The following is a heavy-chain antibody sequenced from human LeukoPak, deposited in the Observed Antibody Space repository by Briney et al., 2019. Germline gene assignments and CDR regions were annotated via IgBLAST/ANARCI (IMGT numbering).Heavy chain of an antibody. CDR1: GGSISSSSYY. CDR3: ARSWNGGYSYGTPYYFDY. Sequence: TSETLSLTCTVSGGSISSSSYYWGWIRQPPGKGLEWIGSIYYSGNTYYNPSLKSRVTISVDTSKNQFSLKLSSVTAADTAVYYCARSWNGGYSYGTPYYFDYWGQGTLVTVSS. CDR2: IYYSGNT. J-gene: IGHJ4*02. V-gene: IGHV4-39*07. D-gene: IGHD5-18*01.